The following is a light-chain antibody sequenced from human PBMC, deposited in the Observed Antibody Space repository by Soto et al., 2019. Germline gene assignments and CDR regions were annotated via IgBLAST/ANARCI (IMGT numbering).Light chain of an antibody. J-gene: IGLJ2*01. V-gene: IGLV2-14*01. Sequence: QSALTQPASVSGSPGQSITISCTGTSSDVGDYNYVSWYQQHPGKAPKLMIYEVSNRPSGVSNRFSGSNSGNTASLSISGLQAEDEDDYYCSSYTTSSTLVIFGGGTKLTVL. CDR2: EVS. CDR3: SSYTTSSTLVI. CDR1: SSDVGDYNY.